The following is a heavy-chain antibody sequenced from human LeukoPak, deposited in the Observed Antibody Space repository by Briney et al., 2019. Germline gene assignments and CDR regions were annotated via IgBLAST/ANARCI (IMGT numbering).Heavy chain of an antibody. CDR1: GFTFDDYG. D-gene: IGHD3-16*02. CDR3: ARELRLGELSLYWFDP. V-gene: IGHV3-20*01. J-gene: IGHJ5*02. Sequence: GGSLRLSCAASGFTFDDYGMSWVRQVPGKGLEWVSGINWNGGSTGYADSVKGRFTISRDNAKNSLYLQMNSLRAEDTALYHCARELRLGELSLYWFDPWGQGTLVTVSS. CDR2: INWNGGST.